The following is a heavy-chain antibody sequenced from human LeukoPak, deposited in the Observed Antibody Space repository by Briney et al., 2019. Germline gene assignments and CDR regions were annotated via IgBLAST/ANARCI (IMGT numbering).Heavy chain of an antibody. CDR3: ARDLGVLTDF. D-gene: IGHD3-3*01. V-gene: IGHV3-33*01. CDR1: GFTFSSYD. J-gene: IGHJ4*02. CDR2: IWFDGSNK. Sequence: GGSLRLSCAASGFTFSSYDMHGVRQAPGKGLEWVAIIWFDGSNKYYTDSVKGRFTISRDNAKNTLYLQMNSLRAEDTAVYYCARDLGVLTDFWGQGTLVTVSS.